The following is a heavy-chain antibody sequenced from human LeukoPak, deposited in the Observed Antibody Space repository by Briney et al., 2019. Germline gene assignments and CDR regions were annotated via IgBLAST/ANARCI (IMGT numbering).Heavy chain of an antibody. CDR2: IRYDGSNK. Sequence: GGSLRLSCAASGFTFSSYGMHWVRQAPGKGLEWVAFIRYDGSNKYYADSVKGRFTISRDNSKNTLYLQMNSLRAEDTAVYYCARLEEYYYGSGAIDYWGQGTLVTVSS. CDR1: GFTFSSYG. V-gene: IGHV3-30*02. J-gene: IGHJ4*02. D-gene: IGHD3-10*01. CDR3: ARLEEYYYGSGAIDY.